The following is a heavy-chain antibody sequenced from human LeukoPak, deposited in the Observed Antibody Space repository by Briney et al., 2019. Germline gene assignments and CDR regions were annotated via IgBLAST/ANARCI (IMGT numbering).Heavy chain of an antibody. J-gene: IGHJ4*02. CDR3: VTAAGLGVYYFDY. CDR2: IGGGGVTT. Sequence: PGGSLRLSCAASGFTFSSYSMHWVRQAPGKGPEFVSVIGGGGVTTFYADSVKDRFTISRDNAKNSLYLQMNSLRAEDTAVYYCVTAAGLGVYYFDYWGQGTLVTVSS. V-gene: IGHV3-64*02. D-gene: IGHD6-13*01. CDR1: GFTFSSYS.